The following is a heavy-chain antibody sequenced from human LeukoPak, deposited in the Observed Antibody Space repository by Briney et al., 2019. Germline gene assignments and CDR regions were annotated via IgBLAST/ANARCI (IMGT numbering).Heavy chain of an antibody. J-gene: IGHJ4*02. D-gene: IGHD3-10*01. CDR2: IYISGST. V-gene: IGHV4-61*02. CDR1: GGSISSSSSY. CDR3: ARDIPSYYGSGSFDY. Sequence: SETLSLTCTVSGGSISSSSSYWSWIRQSAGKGLEWIGRIYISGSTNYNPSLKSRVTMSVDTSKNQFSLKLTSMTAADAAFYYCARDIPSYYGSGSFDYWGQGTLVTVSS.